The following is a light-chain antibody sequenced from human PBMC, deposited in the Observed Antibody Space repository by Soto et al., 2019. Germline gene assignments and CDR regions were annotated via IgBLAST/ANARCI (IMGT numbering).Light chain of an antibody. CDR3: QQYNSYSRGT. CDR2: DAS. CDR1: QSISTW. J-gene: IGKJ1*01. Sequence: DIQMTQSPSTLSASVGDRVTITCRASQSISTWLVWYQQKPGKAPKLLIFDASSLESGVPSRFSGSGSGTEFTLTISSLQPDDFATYYCQQYNSYSRGTFGQGTKVEIK. V-gene: IGKV1-5*01.